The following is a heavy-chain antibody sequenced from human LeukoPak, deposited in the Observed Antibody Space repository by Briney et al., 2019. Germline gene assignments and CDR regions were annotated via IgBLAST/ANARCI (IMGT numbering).Heavy chain of an antibody. Sequence: SETLSLTCTVSGGSISTYYWTWIRQPAGKGLEWIGRIYISGSTDYNPSLKSRVTMSLNTSRNQFSLKLSSVTAADTAVYYFARDSYYYDSSGYYYYFDYWGQGTLVTVSS. J-gene: IGHJ4*02. CDR2: IYISGST. CDR3: ARDSYYYDSSGYYYYFDY. D-gene: IGHD3-22*01. V-gene: IGHV4-4*07. CDR1: GGSISTYY.